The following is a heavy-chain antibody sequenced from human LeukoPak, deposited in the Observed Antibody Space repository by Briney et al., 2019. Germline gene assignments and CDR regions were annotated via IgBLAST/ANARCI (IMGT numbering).Heavy chain of an antibody. CDR2: TRNKANSYIT. J-gene: IGHJ4*02. V-gene: IGHV3-72*01. D-gene: IGHD2-2*01. CDR3: AREDQDY. Sequence: LGGSLRLSCAASGFTFSDHYMDWVRQAPGKGLEWVGRTRNKANSYITEYAASVKGRFTISRDDSKNSLYLQMNSLRAEDTAVYYCAREDQDYWGQGTLVTVSS. CDR1: GFTFSDHY.